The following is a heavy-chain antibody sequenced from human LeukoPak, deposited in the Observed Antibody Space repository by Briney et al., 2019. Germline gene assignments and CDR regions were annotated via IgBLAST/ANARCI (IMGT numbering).Heavy chain of an antibody. CDR3: ARHFGGYYYDSSGSPGWFDP. Sequence: PSETLSLTCTVSGGSISSSSYYWGWIRQPPGKGLEWSGSIYYSGSTYYNPSLKSRVTISVDTSKNQFSLKLSSVTAADTAVYYCARHFGGYYYDSSGSPGWFDPWGQGTLVTVSS. J-gene: IGHJ5*02. CDR1: GGSISSSSYY. CDR2: IYYSGST. D-gene: IGHD3-22*01. V-gene: IGHV4-39*01.